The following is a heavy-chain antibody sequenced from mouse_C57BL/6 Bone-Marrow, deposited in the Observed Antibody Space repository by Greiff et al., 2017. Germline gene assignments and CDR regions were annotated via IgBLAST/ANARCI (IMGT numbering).Heavy chain of an antibody. CDR2: ISDGGSYT. D-gene: IGHD2-2*01. V-gene: IGHV5-4*03. Sequence: EVKLVESGGGLVKPGGSLNLSCAASGFTFSSYAMSWVRQTPEKRLEWVATISDGGSYTYYPDNVKGRFTISRDNAKNNLYLQMSHLKSEDTAMYYCARGEGIYYGYDDAMDYWGQGTSVTVSS. J-gene: IGHJ4*01. CDR1: GFTFSSYA. CDR3: ARGEGIYYGYDDAMDY.